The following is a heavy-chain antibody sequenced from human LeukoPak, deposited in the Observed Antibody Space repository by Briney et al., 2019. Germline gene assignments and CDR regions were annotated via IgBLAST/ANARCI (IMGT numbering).Heavy chain of an antibody. V-gene: IGHV1-18*01. CDR2: ISAYNGNT. Sequence: ASVKVSCKASGYTFTSYGISWVRQAPGQGLEWMGWISAYNGNTNYAQKLQGRVTMTTVTSTSTAYMELMSLRSADTAVYYCARDLLQYFDWLTMAGYWGQGTLVSVSS. CDR1: GYTFTSYG. D-gene: IGHD3-9*01. CDR3: ARDLLQYFDWLTMAGY. J-gene: IGHJ4*02.